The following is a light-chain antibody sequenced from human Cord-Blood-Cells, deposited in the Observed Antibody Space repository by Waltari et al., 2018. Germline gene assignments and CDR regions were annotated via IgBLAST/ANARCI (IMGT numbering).Light chain of an antibody. V-gene: IGLV2-23*02. Sequence: QSALTQPASVSGSPGQSITISCTGTSSDVGSYNLVSWYQQHPGKAPKLSIYEVRKRPSGVANRCSGSKAGNTDSLTISGLQAEDEADYYCCSYAGSSTWVFGGGTKLTVL. CDR2: EVR. CDR1: SSDVGSYNL. CDR3: CSYAGSSTWV. J-gene: IGLJ3*02.